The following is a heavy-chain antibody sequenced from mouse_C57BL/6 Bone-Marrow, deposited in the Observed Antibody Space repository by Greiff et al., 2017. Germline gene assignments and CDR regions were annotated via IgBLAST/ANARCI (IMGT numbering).Heavy chain of an antibody. Sequence: DVMLVESGGDLVKPGGSLKLSCAASGFTFSSYGMSWVRQTPDKRLEWVATISSGGSYTYYPDSVKGRFTISRDNAKHTLYQQMSSLKSEDTAMYYCARRKYFDYWGQGTTLTVSS. CDR2: ISSGGSYT. CDR3: ARRKYFDY. J-gene: IGHJ2*01. V-gene: IGHV5-6*02. CDR1: GFTFSSYG.